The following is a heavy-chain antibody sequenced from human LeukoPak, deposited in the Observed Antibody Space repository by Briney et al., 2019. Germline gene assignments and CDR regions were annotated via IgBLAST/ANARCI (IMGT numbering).Heavy chain of an antibody. CDR3: ANSGLNRFEY. V-gene: IGHV3-23*01. J-gene: IGHJ4*02. CDR2: ITPDAGRT. CDR1: GFTFSTYG. D-gene: IGHD2-15*01. Sequence: PGGSLRLSCAASGFTFSTYGMNWVRQAPGKGLEWVSGITPDAGRTYYADSVKGRFTIYRDNSKNTVYLQMNSLGADDTAVYYCANSGLNRFEYWGQGALVTVSS.